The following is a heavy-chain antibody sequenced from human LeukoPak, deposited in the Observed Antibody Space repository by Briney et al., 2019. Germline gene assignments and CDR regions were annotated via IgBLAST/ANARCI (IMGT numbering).Heavy chain of an antibody. V-gene: IGHV4-38-2*01. J-gene: IGHJ4*02. Sequence: SEALSLTCAVSGYSISSGYYWGWIRQPPGKGLEWIGSIYHSGSTYYNPSLKSRVTISVATSKNQFSLKLSSVTAADTAVYYCARGVVVISSGDYWGQGTLVTVSS. CDR1: GYSISSGYY. CDR3: ARGVVVISSGDY. D-gene: IGHD3-22*01. CDR2: IYHSGST.